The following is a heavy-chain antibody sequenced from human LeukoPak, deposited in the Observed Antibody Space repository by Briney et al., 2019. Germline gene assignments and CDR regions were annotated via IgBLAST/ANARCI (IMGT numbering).Heavy chain of an antibody. CDR2: INHSGST. Sequence: SETLSLTCAVYGGSFSGYYWSWIRQPPGKGLEWIGEINHSGSTNYNPSLKSRVTISVDTSKNQFSLKLSSVTAADTAVYYCARGLGGYSYGPRVDYWGQGTLVTASS. D-gene: IGHD5-18*01. V-gene: IGHV4-34*01. J-gene: IGHJ4*02. CDR1: GGSFSGYY. CDR3: ARGLGGYSYGPRVDY.